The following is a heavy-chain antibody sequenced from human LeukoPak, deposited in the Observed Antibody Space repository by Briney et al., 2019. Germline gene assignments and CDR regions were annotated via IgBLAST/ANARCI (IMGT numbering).Heavy chain of an antibody. CDR1: GGSISVYY. V-gene: IGHV4-59*01. D-gene: IGHD6-19*01. J-gene: IGHJ3*02. CDR2: IYYSGST. Sequence: TSETLPLTCTVSGGSISVYYWSWNRQPPGKGLEWIGYIYYSGSTSYNPSLKSRVTISVDTSKNQFSLKLSSVTAADTAVYYCARESQYSSTSPAFDIWGQGTMVTVSS. CDR3: ARESQYSSTSPAFDI.